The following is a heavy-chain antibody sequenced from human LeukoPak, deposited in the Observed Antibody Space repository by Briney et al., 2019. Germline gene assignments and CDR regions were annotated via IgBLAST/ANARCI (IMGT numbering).Heavy chain of an antibody. CDR3: ARSSGDYYDSSGYPDDY. J-gene: IGHJ4*02. V-gene: IGHV4-59*01. Sequence: PSEALSLTCTVSGGSISSYYWSWIRQPPGKGLEWIGYIYYSGSTNYNPSLKSRVTISVDTSKNQFSLKLSSVTAADTAVYYCARSSGDYYDSSGYPDDYWGQGTLVTVSS. CDR2: IYYSGST. CDR1: GGSISSYY. D-gene: IGHD3-22*01.